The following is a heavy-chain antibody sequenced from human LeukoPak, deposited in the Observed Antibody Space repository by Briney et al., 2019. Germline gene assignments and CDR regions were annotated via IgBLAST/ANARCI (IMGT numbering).Heavy chain of an antibody. Sequence: GGSLRLSCAASGFTFSSYDMHWVRQATGKGLEWVSGISGSGSGTYYADFVKGRFTISRDNSKNTMYLEMNSLRAEDTAVYYCAKMNGYMDVWGKGTTVTVSS. CDR3: AKMNGYMDV. CDR2: ISGSGSGT. J-gene: IGHJ6*03. CDR1: GFTFSSYD. D-gene: IGHD1-1*01. V-gene: IGHV3-23*01.